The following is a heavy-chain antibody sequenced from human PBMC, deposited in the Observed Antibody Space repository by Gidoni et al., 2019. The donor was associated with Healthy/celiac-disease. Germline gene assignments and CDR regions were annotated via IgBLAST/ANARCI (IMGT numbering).Heavy chain of an antibody. CDR3: ARDSGLVVVTATLDY. J-gene: IGHJ4*02. D-gene: IGHD2-21*02. CDR1: GVNISSDA. Sequence: QVQRVEAGGGVVQPGRSLRLSCAAAGVNISSDAMHWVRQAPGKGLEWVAVISYDGSNHYFAYSVKGLFSISRDNSKNTLSLQMNSLRAEDTAVYYCARDSGLVVVTATLDYWGQGTLVTVSS. V-gene: IGHV3-30*01. CDR2: ISYDGSNH.